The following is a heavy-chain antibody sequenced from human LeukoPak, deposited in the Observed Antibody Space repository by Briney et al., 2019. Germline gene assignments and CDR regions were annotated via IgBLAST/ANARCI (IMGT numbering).Heavy chain of an antibody. D-gene: IGHD4-11*01. J-gene: IGHJ5*02. CDR1: GYSISSGYY. CDR3: ARGGDYSNEIRNWFDP. V-gene: IGHV4-38-2*02. CDR2: IYYSGST. Sequence: PSETLSLTCTVSGYSISSGYYWGWIRQPPGKGLEWIGSIYYSGSTYYNPSLKSRVTISVDTSKNQFSLKLSSVTAADTAVYYCARGGDYSNEIRNWFDPWGQGTLVTVSS.